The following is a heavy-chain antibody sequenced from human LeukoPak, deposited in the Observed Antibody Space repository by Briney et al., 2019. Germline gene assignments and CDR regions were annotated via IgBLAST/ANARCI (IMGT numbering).Heavy chain of an antibody. V-gene: IGHV4-59*08. CDR2: MDYSGSA. CDR3: ARRKRGSGGPFDS. J-gene: IGHJ4*01. D-gene: IGHD6-19*01. Sequence: SETLSLTCTVSGGSISDYYWSWIRLSPGTGLEWIGYMDYSGSAAYNPSLRGRVTISIDTSKKQFSLEVTSVTAADTAVYFCARRKRGSGGPFDSWGHGTLVTVSS. CDR1: GGSISDYY.